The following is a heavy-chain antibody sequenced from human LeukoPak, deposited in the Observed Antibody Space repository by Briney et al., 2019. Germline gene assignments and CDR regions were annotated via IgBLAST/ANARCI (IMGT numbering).Heavy chain of an antibody. V-gene: IGHV1-46*01. CDR2: IHSSGVTT. CDR1: GYSFSSYH. J-gene: IGHJ4*02. D-gene: IGHD3-3*01. CDR3: ARVIKGGYDFWSGPYYFDC. Sequence: ASVKVSCKASGYSFSSYHIHWVRQAPGQGLEWMGIIHSSGVTTSYAQKFQGRVTMTRDTSTTTVYMELRSLRSEDTAVYYCARVIKGGYDFWSGPYYFDCWGQGTLVTVSS.